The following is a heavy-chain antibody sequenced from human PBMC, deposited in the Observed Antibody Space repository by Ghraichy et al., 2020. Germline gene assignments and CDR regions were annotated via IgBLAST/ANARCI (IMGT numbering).Heavy chain of an antibody. CDR3: ARGPSRDGYNSGREIYFDY. CDR2: INSDGSSI. CDR1: GFTFSSYW. Sequence: GGSLRLSCAASGFTFSSYWMHWVRQAPGKGLVWVSRINSDGSSISYADSVKGRFTISRDNAKNTVYLQMNSLRAEDTAVYYCARGPSRDGYNSGREIYFDYWGQGTLVTVSS. D-gene: IGHD5-24*01. J-gene: IGHJ4*02. V-gene: IGHV3-74*01.